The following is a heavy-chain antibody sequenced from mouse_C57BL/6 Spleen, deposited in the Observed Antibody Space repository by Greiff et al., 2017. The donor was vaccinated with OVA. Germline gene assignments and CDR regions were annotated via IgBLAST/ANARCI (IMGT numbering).Heavy chain of an antibody. Sequence: EVKLMESGAELVRPGASVKLSCTASGFNIKDDYMHWVKQRPEQGLEWIGWIDPENGDTEYASKFQGKATITADTSSNTAYLQLSSLTSEDTAVYYCTTTTMVTTIPFAYWGQGTLVTVSA. D-gene: IGHD2-2*01. CDR1: GFNIKDDY. CDR2: IDPENGDT. CDR3: TTTTMVTTIPFAY. J-gene: IGHJ3*01. V-gene: IGHV14-4*01.